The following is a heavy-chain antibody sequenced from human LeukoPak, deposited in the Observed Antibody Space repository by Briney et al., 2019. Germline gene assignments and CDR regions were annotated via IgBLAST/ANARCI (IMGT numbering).Heavy chain of an antibody. CDR3: AKDNYYDSSGFSAGAFDI. D-gene: IGHD3-22*01. Sequence: GGSLRLSCAASGFTFSSYGMHWVRQAPGKGLEWVAFIRYDGSNKYYADSVKGRFTISRDNSKNTLYLQMNSLRAEDTALYYCAKDNYYDSSGFSAGAFDIWGQGTMVTVSS. CDR1: GFTFSSYG. CDR2: IRYDGSNK. J-gene: IGHJ3*02. V-gene: IGHV3-30*02.